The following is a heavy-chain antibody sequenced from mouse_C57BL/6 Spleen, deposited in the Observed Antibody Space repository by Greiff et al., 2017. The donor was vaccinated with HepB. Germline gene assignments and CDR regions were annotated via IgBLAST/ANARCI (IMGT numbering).Heavy chain of an antibody. Sequence: VQLQQSGPELVKPGASVKISCKASGYSFTGYYMNWVKQSPEKSLEWIGEINPSTGGTTYNQKFKAKATLTVDKSSSTAYVQLKSLTSEDSAVYYCERSETTVVLHYCAMDYWGQGTSVTVAA. CDR1: GYSFTGYY. CDR2: INPSTGGT. D-gene: IGHD1-1*02. J-gene: IGHJ4*01. CDR3: ERSETTVVLHYCAMDY. V-gene: IGHV1-42*01.